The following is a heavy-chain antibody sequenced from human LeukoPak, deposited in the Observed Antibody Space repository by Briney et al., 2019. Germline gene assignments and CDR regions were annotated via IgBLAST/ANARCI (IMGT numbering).Heavy chain of an antibody. J-gene: IGHJ5*02. CDR1: GHTFTGYY. V-gene: IGHV1-2*02. CDR3: ARVQGYYDSSGYP. CDR2: INPNSGGT. D-gene: IGHD3-22*01. Sequence: ASVKVSCKASGHTFTGYYMHWVRQAPGQGLEWMGWINPNSGGTNYAQKFQGRVTMTRDTSISTAYMELSRLRSDDTAVYYCARVQGYYDSSGYPWGQGTLVTVSS.